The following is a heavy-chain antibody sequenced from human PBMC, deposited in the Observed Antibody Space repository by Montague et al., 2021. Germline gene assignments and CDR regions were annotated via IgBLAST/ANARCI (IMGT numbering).Heavy chain of an antibody. J-gene: IGHJ4*02. Sequence: TLSLTCSVSGGSISSGGYYWSWIRQHPGKGPEWIGYIYDSGSTNYNPSLKSRLTLSRDTSKNQVSLRLTSVTAAETAVYYCARSGGSCSGGRCDTFDYWGQGTLVTVSS. CDR1: GGSISSGGYY. D-gene: IGHD2-15*01. CDR3: ARSGGSCSGGRCDTFDY. CDR2: IYDSGST. V-gene: IGHV4-31*03.